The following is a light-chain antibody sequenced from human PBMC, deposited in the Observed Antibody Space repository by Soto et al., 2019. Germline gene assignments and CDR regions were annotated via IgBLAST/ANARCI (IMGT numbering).Light chain of an antibody. CDR2: DVS. CDR1: SSDVGGYNY. V-gene: IGLV2-11*01. J-gene: IGLJ1*01. CDR3: CSYAGSYPYV. Sequence: SALTPPRSVSGSPGQSVTISCTGTSSDVGGYNYVSWYQQHPGKAPKLMIYDVSKRPSGVPDRFSGSKSGNTASLTISGLQAEDEADYYCCSYAGSYPYVFGTGTKVTVL.